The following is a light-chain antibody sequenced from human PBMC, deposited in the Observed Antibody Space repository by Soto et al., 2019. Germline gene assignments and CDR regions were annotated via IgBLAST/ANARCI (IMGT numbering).Light chain of an antibody. V-gene: IGKV3-20*01. CDR2: GAS. CDR1: QSVSSTY. Sequence: EVVLTQSPGTLSLSPGERATLSCRASQSVSSTYLAWYQQRPGQAHRLLIYGASTRATDIPDRISGSGSGTDFTLTVSRREPEVFVVDYCQHYGSTPWSFGQGTKVEIK. J-gene: IGKJ1*01. CDR3: QHYGSTPWS.